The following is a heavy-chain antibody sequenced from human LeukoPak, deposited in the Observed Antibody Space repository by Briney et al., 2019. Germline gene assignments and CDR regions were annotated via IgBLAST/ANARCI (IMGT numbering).Heavy chain of an antibody. CDR2: IYYSGST. V-gene: IGHV4-39*07. D-gene: IGHD3-10*01. Sequence: SETLSLTCTVSGGSISSSSYYWGWIRQPPGKGLEWIGSIYYSGSTYYNPSLKSRVTISVDTSKNQFSLKLSSVTAADTAVYYCARTRRSGHFDYWGQGTLVTVSS. CDR1: GGSISSSSYY. J-gene: IGHJ4*02. CDR3: ARTRRSGHFDY.